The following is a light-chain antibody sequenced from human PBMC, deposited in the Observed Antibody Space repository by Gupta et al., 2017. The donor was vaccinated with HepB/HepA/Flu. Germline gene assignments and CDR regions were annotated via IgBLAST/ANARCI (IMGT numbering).Light chain of an antibody. CDR1: SSDVTGHRY. J-gene: IGLJ2*01. CDR2: DAS. Sequence: QSALTQPASVSGSPVQSITISCTGTSSDVTGHRYVSWYQQHPGKAPKLMIYDASNRPTGISNRFSGSTSGTTASMTIAGLQAEDEADYYCSSYTTINNTVVFGGGTRLTVL. V-gene: IGLV2-14*03. CDR3: SSYTTINNTVV.